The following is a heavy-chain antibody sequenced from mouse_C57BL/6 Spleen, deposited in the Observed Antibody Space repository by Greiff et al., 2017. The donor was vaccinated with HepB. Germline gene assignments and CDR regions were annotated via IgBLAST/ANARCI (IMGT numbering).Heavy chain of an antibody. V-gene: IGHV7-1*01. CDR3: ARDGFADRTGDMDY. Sequence: EVKLVESGGGLVQSGRSLRLSCATSGFTFSDFYMEWVRQAPGKGLEWIAASRNKANDYTTEYSASVKGRFIDSRDTSQSILYLQMNALRAEDTAMYDSARDGFADRTGDMDYWGQGTAVTVSS. CDR1: GFTFSDFY. CDR2: SRNKANDYTT. D-gene: IGHD1-1*01. J-gene: IGHJ4*01.